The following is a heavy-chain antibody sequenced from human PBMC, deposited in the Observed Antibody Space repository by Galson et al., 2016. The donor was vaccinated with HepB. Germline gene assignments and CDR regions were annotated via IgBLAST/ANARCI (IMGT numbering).Heavy chain of an antibody. V-gene: IGHV3-7*01. D-gene: IGHD6-19*01. CDR3: TRDGWTSNWFGY. Sequence: SLRLSCAASGFSVSIYCMSWVRQAPGKGLEWVANIKEDGNVKHYVDSVKGRFTVSRDNARNSIYLHMDSLRVEDTAVYYCTRDGWTSNWFGYWGQGTLVTVSS. CDR2: IKEDGNVK. J-gene: IGHJ5*01. CDR1: GFSVSIYC.